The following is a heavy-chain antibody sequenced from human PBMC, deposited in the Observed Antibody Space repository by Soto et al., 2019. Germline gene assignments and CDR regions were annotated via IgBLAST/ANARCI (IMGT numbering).Heavy chain of an antibody. CDR1: GYTFTDYA. CDR2: INPDNGNT. D-gene: IGHD3-3*01. J-gene: IGHJ4*02. V-gene: IGHV1-3*01. CDR3: SRVSDFWSGYPDS. Sequence: EASVKVSCKTSGYTFTDYAMHWVRQAPGQRLEWMGWINPDNGNTKYSQKFQGRLSITRDTSASTAYMELSSLRSEDTAVFYCSRVSDFWSGYPDSWGQGTLVTVSS.